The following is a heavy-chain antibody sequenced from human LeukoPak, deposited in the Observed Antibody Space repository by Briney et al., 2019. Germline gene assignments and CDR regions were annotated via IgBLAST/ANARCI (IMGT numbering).Heavy chain of an antibody. CDR3: ARDLRWFGELLYYYYGMDV. J-gene: IGHJ6*02. D-gene: IGHD3-10*01. Sequence: TGGSLRLFCAASVFTFSTYAMHCLRQAPGKGLEGVSYISKSSSTIYYTDSVKGRFAISRHNAKTALYLQMNSLRDEDTAVYYCARDLRWFGELLYYYYGMDVWGQGTTVTVSS. CDR1: VFTFSTYA. V-gene: IGHV3-48*02. CDR2: ISKSSSTI.